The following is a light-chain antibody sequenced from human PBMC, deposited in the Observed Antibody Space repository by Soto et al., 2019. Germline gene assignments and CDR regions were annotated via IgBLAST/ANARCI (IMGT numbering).Light chain of an antibody. J-gene: IGLJ3*02. Sequence: QSALTQPPSASGSPGQSVTFSCTGTSSDVGGYNYVSWYQQHPGRAPKLIIYEVTKRPSGVPDRFSGSKSGNTASLTVSGLQAEDEADYYCSSYAGSSNWVFGGGTQMTVL. CDR2: EVT. V-gene: IGLV2-8*01. CDR1: SSDVGGYNY. CDR3: SSYAGSSNWV.